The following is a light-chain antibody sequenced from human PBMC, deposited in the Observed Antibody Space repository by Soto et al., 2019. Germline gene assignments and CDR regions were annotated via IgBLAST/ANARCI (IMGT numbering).Light chain of an antibody. V-gene: IGKV2-28*01. CDR3: MQSLQRPPT. CDR2: LGS. CDR1: QSLLHNNGYNY. J-gene: IGKJ1*01. Sequence: DIVMTQSPLSLPVTPGEPASISCRSSQSLLHNNGYNYLDWYVQKPGQSPQLLIYLGSNRASGVPDRFSGSASGTDFTLKISRVEAEDIGVYYCMQSLQRPPTFGQGTKVEMK.